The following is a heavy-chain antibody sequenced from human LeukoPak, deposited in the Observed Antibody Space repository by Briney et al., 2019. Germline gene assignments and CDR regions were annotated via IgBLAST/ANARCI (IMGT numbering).Heavy chain of an antibody. CDR1: GFTFSSYS. CDR3: AKGRTIVVVPAVPFDY. Sequence: GGSLRLSCAASGFTFSSYSMSWVRQAPGKGLEWVSVIYSGGSTYYADSVKGRFTISRDSSKNTLYLQMNSLRAEDTAVYYCAKGRTIVVVPAVPFDYWGQGTLVTVSS. J-gene: IGHJ4*02. V-gene: IGHV3-66*02. CDR2: IYSGGST. D-gene: IGHD2-2*01.